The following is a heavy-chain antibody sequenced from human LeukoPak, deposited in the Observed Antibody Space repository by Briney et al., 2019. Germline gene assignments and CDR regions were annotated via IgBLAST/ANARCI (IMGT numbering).Heavy chain of an antibody. CDR3: ARDERGSYCSGGSCYDQYYFDY. D-gene: IGHD2-15*01. CDR2: INPTSGGT. Sequence: ASVKVSCKASGYTFTGYYMHWVRQAPGQGLEWMGWINPTSGGTNYAQKFQGRVTMITDTSTSTAYMELRSLRSDDTAVYFCARDERGSYCSGGSCYDQYYFDYWGQGTLVTVSS. CDR1: GYTFTGYY. J-gene: IGHJ4*02. V-gene: IGHV1-2*02.